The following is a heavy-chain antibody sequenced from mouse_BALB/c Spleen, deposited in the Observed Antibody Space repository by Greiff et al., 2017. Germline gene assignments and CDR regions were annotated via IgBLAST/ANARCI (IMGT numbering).Heavy chain of an antibody. CDR1: GFSLTSYG. CDR2: IWAGGST. V-gene: IGHV2-9*02. Sequence: QVQLKESGPGLVAPSQSLSITCTVSGFSLTSYGVHWVRQPPGKGLEWLGVIWAGGSTNYNSALMSRLSISKDNSKSQVFLKMNSLQTDDTAMYYCASYRYDEGSWFAYWGQGTLVTVSA. J-gene: IGHJ3*01. CDR3: ASYRYDEGSWFAY. D-gene: IGHD2-14*01.